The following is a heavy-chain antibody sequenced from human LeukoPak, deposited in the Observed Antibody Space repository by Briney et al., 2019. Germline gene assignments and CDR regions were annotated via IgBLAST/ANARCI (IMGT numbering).Heavy chain of an antibody. D-gene: IGHD3-22*01. CDR2: IYYSGST. J-gene: IGHJ3*02. CDR1: GGSISSYY. CDR3: ATNLDYYDSSGFVFDI. V-gene: IGHV4-59*01. Sequence: SETLSLTSTVSGGSISSYYWSWIRQPPGKGLEWIGYIYYSGSTNYNPSLKSRVTISGDTSKNQFSLKLSSVTAADTAVYYCATNLDYYDSSGFVFDIWGQGTMVTVSS.